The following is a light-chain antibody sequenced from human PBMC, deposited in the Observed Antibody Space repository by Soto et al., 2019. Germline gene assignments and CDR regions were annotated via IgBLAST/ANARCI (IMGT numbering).Light chain of an antibody. J-gene: IGKJ2*01. V-gene: IGKV1-39*01. CDR1: QSINSN. Sequence: DIQMTQSPSSLSASVGDRVTITCRASQSINSNLNWYQQKPGKAPNLLIFAASSLQSGVPSRFSGSGSGTDFTLTISSXQPEDFATYFCQQSYSTPYTFGQGTKVDIK. CDR2: AAS. CDR3: QQSYSTPYT.